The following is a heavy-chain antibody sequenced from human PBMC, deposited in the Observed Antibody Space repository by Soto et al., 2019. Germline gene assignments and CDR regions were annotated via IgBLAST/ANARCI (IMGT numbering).Heavy chain of an antibody. V-gene: IGHV1-18*01. CDR2: ISAYNGNT. J-gene: IGHJ4*02. CDR3: TRDNSPVAGTPLDY. D-gene: IGHD6-19*01. CDR1: GDSFTSYG. Sequence: GASVKVSCKASGDSFTSYGISWVRQAPGQGLEWMGWISAYNGNTNYAQKLQGRVTMTTDTSTSTAYMELRSLRSDDTAVYYCTRDNSPVAGTPLDYWGQGTLVTVSS.